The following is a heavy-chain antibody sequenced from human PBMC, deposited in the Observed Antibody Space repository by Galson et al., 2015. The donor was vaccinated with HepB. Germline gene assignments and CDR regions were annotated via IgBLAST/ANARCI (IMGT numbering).Heavy chain of an antibody. CDR3: VRSFDI. CDR2: TKFRSKWYY. CDR1: GDSVSNTSAA. V-gene: IGHV6-1*01. Sequence: CAISGDSVSNTSAAWNWIRQSPSRGLEWLGRTKFRSKWYYDYALSVQSRIAINSDTSKNQFSLHLNSVTPEDTAVYYCVRSFDIWGQGTMVTVSS. J-gene: IGHJ3*02.